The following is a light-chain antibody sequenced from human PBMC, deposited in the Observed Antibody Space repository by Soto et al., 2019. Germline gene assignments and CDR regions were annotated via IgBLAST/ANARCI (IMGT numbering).Light chain of an antibody. CDR3: SSSITKNIVV. J-gene: IGLJ2*01. CDR1: SSDVGDYNY. V-gene: IGLV2-14*01. Sequence: QSALTQPASGSGSPGQSITISCTGTSSDVGDYNYVSWYQQHPGKAPKLIGYEVSHRLSGVSDRVSGSKSGHTASLTISGLQDDDEADYYCSSSITKNIVVFGGGTKLTVL. CDR2: EVS.